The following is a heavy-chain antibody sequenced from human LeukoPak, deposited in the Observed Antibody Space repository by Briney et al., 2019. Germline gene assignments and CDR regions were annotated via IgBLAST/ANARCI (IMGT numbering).Heavy chain of an antibody. V-gene: IGHV1-58*02. CDR2: IVVGSGNT. CDR1: GFTFISFV. D-gene: IGHD7-27*01. CDR3: AAGETGDSGFFDP. Sequence: SVKVSCKASGFTFISFVMQWVRQARGQRLEWIGWIVVGSGNTNYAQKFQERVPITRDMSTSTAYMELSSLRSEDTAVYYCAAGETGDSGFFDPWGQGTLVTVSS. J-gene: IGHJ5*02.